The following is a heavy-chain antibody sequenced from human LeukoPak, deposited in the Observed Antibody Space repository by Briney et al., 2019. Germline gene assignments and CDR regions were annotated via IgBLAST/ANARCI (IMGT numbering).Heavy chain of an antibody. CDR3: ARAKGHGSGSYGYRPSPYYYYYMDV. CDR1: GGTFSSYA. D-gene: IGHD3-10*01. CDR2: IIPIFGTA. V-gene: IGHV1-69*13. Sequence: GASVKVSCKASGGTFSSYAISWVRQAPGQGLEWMGGIIPIFGTANYAQKFQGRVTITADESTSTAYMELSSLRSEDTAVYYCARAKGHGSGSYGYRPSPYYYYYMDVWGKGTTVTISS. J-gene: IGHJ6*03.